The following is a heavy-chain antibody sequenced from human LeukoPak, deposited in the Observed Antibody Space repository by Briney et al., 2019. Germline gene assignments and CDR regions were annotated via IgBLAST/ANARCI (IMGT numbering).Heavy chain of an antibody. CDR2: IIPIFGTA. CDR3: ARGNLFVRGTYYFDY. J-gene: IGHJ4*02. CDR1: GGTFSSYA. Sequence: SVKVSCKASGGTFSSYAISWVRQAPGQGLEWMGGIIPIFGTANYAQKFQGRVTITTDESTSTAYMELSSLSSEDTAVYCCARGNLFVRGTYYFDYWGQGTLVTVSS. V-gene: IGHV1-69*05. D-gene: IGHD3-16*02.